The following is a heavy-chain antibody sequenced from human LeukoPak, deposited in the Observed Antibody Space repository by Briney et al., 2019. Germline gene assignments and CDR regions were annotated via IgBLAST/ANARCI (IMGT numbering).Heavy chain of an antibody. V-gene: IGHV3-7*01. CDR2: IKHDGSEK. CDR1: GFTFSSYW. D-gene: IGHD3-22*01. Sequence: HAGGSLRLSCAASGFTFSSYWMTWVRQAPGKGLEWVANIKHDGSEKNYVDSVKGRFTISRDNAKNSLYLQMNSLRAEDTAVYYCAKGENYYDHSPQDYWGQGTLVTVSS. J-gene: IGHJ4*02. CDR3: AKGENYYDHSPQDY.